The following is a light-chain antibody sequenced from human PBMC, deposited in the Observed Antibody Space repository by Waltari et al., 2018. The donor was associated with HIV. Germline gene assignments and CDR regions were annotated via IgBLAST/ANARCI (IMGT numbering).Light chain of an antibody. Sequence: SYELTQPHSVSVAPGQTAMITCGGNNIESKRVQWYQQKPGQAPVLVIYFDLDRPSGIPERFSGSVSVNTATLTISRVDAGDEADYYCQVWDRSSAQVIFGGGTKLAVL. CDR3: QVWDRSSAQVI. V-gene: IGLV3-21*04. J-gene: IGLJ2*01. CDR2: FDL. CDR1: NIESKR.